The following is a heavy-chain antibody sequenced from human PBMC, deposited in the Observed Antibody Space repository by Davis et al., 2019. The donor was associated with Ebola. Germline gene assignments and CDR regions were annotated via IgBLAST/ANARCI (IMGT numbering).Heavy chain of an antibody. CDR1: GFTFSSYA. V-gene: IGHV3-23*01. J-gene: IGHJ3*01. CDR3: AKENGDTFLRIGFDL. Sequence: GESLKISCAASGFTFSSYAMSWVRQAPGKGLEWVSTLSGTGGGSTYYADSVKGRFTISRDNSKNTLYLQMNSLRAEDTAIYYCAKENGDTFLRIGFDLWGQGTTVTVSS. D-gene: IGHD4-17*01. CDR2: LSGTGGGST.